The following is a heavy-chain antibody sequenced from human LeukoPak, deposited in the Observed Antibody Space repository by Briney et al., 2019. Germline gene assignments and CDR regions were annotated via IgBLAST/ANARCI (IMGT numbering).Heavy chain of an antibody. CDR1: GNTFTADF. V-gene: IGHV1-2*02. J-gene: IGHJ4*02. Sequence: ASVEVSCKASGNTFTADFLHWVRQAPGQGLEWMGWINPKSGGTYYAQRFQGRVTMTRDTSITTAYMEVTSLRSDDTAVYYCAREVGYNYDFWGQGTLVTVSS. CDR3: AREVGYNYDF. D-gene: IGHD1-26*01. CDR2: INPKSGGT.